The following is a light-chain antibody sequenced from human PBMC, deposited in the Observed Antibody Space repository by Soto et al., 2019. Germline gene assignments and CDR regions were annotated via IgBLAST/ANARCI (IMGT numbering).Light chain of an antibody. V-gene: IGKV1-39*01. J-gene: IGKJ4*01. CDR1: QSISDY. Sequence: DIQMTQSPSSLSASVGDRVTITCRASQSISDYLNWYQQKPGKAPNLLIYASSILQSGVPSRFSGSGSRTDFTLTITSLQPEDFATYYCQQSRGTSLTFGGGTKVEVK. CDR3: QQSRGTSLT. CDR2: ASS.